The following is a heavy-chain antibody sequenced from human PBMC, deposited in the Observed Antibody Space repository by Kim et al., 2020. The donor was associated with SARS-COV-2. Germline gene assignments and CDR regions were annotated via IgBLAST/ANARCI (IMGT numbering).Heavy chain of an antibody. Sequence: ASVKVSCKASGYTFIEYRIDWVRQAPGQGHEWMGWINPKNGDTYYGQKFQGRVTMASDTSISTVYMDLRRLTSDDTAVYYCARDYLGSYEYWGQGTLVTVS. CDR1: GYTFIEYR. D-gene: IGHD3-10*01. J-gene: IGHJ4*02. CDR3: ARDYLGSYEY. CDR2: INPKNGDT. V-gene: IGHV1-2*02.